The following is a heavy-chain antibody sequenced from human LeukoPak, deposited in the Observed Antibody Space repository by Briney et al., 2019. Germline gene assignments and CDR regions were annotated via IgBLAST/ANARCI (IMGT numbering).Heavy chain of an antibody. V-gene: IGHV4-61*05. J-gene: IGHJ5*02. Sequence: SETLSLTCTLAGGSITTSNDYWSWIRQPPGKGLEWIGYIYYSGSTNYNPSLKSRVTISVDTSKNQFSLKVSSVTAADTAVYYCARQPTIITGTTVWFDPWGQGTLVTVSS. CDR2: IYYSGST. CDR3: ARQPTIITGTTVWFDP. CDR1: GGSITTSNDY. D-gene: IGHD1-20*01.